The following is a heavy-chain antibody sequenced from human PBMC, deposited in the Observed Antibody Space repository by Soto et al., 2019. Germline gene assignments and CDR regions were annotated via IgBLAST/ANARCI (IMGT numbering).Heavy chain of an antibody. J-gene: IGHJ5*02. CDR3: ARGPPEDFWSGASLFDP. CDR2: INHSGST. V-gene: IGHV4-34*01. Sequence: ETLSLTCAVYGGSFSGYYWSWIRQPPGKGLEWIGEINHSGSTNYNPSLKSRVTISVDTSKNQFSLKLSSVTAADTAVYYCARGPPEDFWSGASLFDPWGQGTLVTVSS. D-gene: IGHD3-3*01. CDR1: GGSFSGYY.